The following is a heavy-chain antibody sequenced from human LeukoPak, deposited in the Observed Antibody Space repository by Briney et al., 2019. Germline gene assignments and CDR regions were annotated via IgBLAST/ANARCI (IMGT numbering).Heavy chain of an antibody. CDR2: ISAYNGNT. V-gene: IGHV1-18*01. D-gene: IGHD2-21*02. J-gene: IGHJ6*02. CDR3: ASGAFVVVTRLRYYYGMDV. CDR1: GYTFTSYG. Sequence: ASVKVSCKASGYTFTSYGISWVRQAPGQGLEWMGWISAYNGNTNYAQKLQGRVTMTTDTSTSTAYMELRSLRSDDTAVYYCASGAFVVVTRLRYYYGMDVWGQGTTVTVSS.